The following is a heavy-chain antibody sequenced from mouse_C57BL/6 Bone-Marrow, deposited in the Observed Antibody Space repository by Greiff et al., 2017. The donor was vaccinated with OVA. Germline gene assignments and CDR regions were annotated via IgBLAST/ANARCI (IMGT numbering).Heavy chain of an antibody. Sequence: EVKLMESGGGLVKPGGSLKLSCAASGFTFSDYGMHWVRQAPEKGLEWVAYISSGSSTIYYAYTVKGRFTISRDNAKNTRFLQMTSLRSEETAMYYCARSDYDYFDYWGQGTTLTVSS. J-gene: IGHJ2*01. D-gene: IGHD2-4*01. CDR2: ISSGSSTI. V-gene: IGHV5-17*01. CDR1: GFTFSDYG. CDR3: ARSDYDYFDY.